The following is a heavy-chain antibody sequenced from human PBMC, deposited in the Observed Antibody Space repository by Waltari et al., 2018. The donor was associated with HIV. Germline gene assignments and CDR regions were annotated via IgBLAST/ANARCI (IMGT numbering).Heavy chain of an antibody. J-gene: IGHJ6*02. D-gene: IGHD6-13*01. CDR3: AKDIEAAVGTVYYHVMDV. CDR2: ITANGDHT. V-gene: IGHV3-43*01. CDR1: GFTFDDFS. Sequence: GSLRLSCAASGFTFDDFSMHWVRQAPGKGLEWVSLITANGDHTYYADSVRGRFTISRDSSKNSLYLQMNSLRTEDTALYYCAKDIEAAVGTVYYHVMDVWGQGTTVTVSS.